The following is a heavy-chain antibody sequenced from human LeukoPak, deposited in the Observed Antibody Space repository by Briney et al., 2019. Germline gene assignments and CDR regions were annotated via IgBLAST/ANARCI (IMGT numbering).Heavy chain of an antibody. CDR3: ARDGRCGGDCYAS. D-gene: IGHD2-21*02. V-gene: IGHV3-21*01. CDR2: ISSRSSYI. Sequence: GGSLRLSCAASGFTFSRYSMNWVRQAPGKGLDWVSSISSRSSYIYYPDSVKGRFTIFRDNAKNSLYLQMNSLRAEDTAVYYCARDGRCGGDCYASWGQGTLVTVSS. CDR1: GFTFSRYS. J-gene: IGHJ4*02.